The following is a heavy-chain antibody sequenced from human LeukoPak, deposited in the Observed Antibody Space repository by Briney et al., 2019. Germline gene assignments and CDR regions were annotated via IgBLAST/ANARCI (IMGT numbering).Heavy chain of an antibody. J-gene: IGHJ4*02. CDR3: ARDPTTVVTSPDY. Sequence: GGSLRLSCAASGFTFSSYGMHWVRQAPGKGLEWVAVIWYDGSNKYYADSVKGRFTISRDNSKNTLYLQMNGLRAEDTAVYYCARDPTTVVTSPDYWGQGTLVTVSS. D-gene: IGHD4-23*01. V-gene: IGHV3-33*01. CDR1: GFTFSSYG. CDR2: IWYDGSNK.